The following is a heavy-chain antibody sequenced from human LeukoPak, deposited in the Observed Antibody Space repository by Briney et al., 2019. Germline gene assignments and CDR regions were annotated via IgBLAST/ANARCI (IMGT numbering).Heavy chain of an antibody. CDR2: IYHSGST. V-gene: IGHV4-30-2*01. CDR3: ARVPYYYDSRGYYGAFDI. J-gene: IGHJ3*02. CDR1: GRSISSGGYA. D-gene: IGHD3-22*01. Sequence: PTQSLSPALSVSGRSISSGGYASSWIRQPPGKGLEWTGYIYHSGSTSYNPALTSPVTISVDRSKNQLSLKLSSVTAADTAVYYCARVPYYYDSRGYYGAFDIWGQGTMVTVSS.